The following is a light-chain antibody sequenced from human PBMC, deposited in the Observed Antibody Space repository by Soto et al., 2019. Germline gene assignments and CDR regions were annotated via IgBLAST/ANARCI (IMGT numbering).Light chain of an antibody. CDR1: TRDIAGYNY. J-gene: IGLJ1*01. Sequence: QSPLTQPACVSVSLGQSITISCTGTTRDIAGYNYISLYQQLPGKAPKLMIYQVTIRPSGISNRFSGSKSGNTASLTISGLQAEDEADYYCTSFSSSTSLYVFGTGTKVTVL. V-gene: IGLV2-14*01. CDR3: TSFSSSTSLYV. CDR2: QVT.